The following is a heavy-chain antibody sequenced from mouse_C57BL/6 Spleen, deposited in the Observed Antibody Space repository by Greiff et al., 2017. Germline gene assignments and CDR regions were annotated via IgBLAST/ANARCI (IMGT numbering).Heavy chain of an antibody. Sequence: VQLQQSGAELVRPGASVTLSCKASGSTFTDYEMHWVKQTPVHGLEWIGAIDPETGGTADNQKFKGKAILTADKSSSTAYMELRSLTSADSAVYYCTRSGDCNYPFAYWGQGTLVTVSA. CDR3: TRSGDCNYPFAY. CDR2: IDPETGGT. J-gene: IGHJ3*01. D-gene: IGHD2-1*01. V-gene: IGHV1-15*01. CDR1: GSTFTDYE.